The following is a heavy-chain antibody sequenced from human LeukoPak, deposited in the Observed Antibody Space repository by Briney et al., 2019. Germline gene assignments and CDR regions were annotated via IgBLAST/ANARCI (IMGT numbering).Heavy chain of an antibody. Sequence: PSETLSPTCTVSGYSISSGYYWGWIRQPPGKGLEWIGSIYHSGSTYYNPSLKSRVTISVDTSKNQFSLKLSSVTAADTAVYYCARDDIVATIGPDYWGQGTLVTVSS. CDR1: GYSISSGYY. V-gene: IGHV4-38-2*02. D-gene: IGHD5-12*01. CDR2: IYHSGST. CDR3: ARDDIVATIGPDY. J-gene: IGHJ4*02.